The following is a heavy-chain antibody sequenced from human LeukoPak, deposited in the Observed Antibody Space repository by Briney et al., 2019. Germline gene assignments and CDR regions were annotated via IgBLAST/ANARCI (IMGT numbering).Heavy chain of an antibody. Sequence: PSETLSLTCAVYGGSFSGYYWSWIRQPPGKGLEWIGEINHSGSTNYNPSLKSRVTISVDTSKNQFSLKLSSVTAEDTAVYYCASLSSGSVTLDYWGQGTLVTVSS. D-gene: IGHD1-26*01. J-gene: IGHJ4*02. CDR1: GGSFSGYY. CDR3: ASLSSGSVTLDY. CDR2: INHSGST. V-gene: IGHV4-34*01.